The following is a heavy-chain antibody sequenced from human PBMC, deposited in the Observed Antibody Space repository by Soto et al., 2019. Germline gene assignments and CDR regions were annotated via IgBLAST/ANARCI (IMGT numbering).Heavy chain of an antibody. Sequence: QVQLVQSGAEVKKPGSSVKVSCKASGGTFSSYAISWVRQAPGQGLEWMGGIIPSFGTANYAQKFQGRVTITADESTSTAYMELSSLRSEDTAVYYCARKAAVAGTAWYFDLWGRGTLVTVSS. CDR3: ARKAAVAGTAWYFDL. CDR1: GGTFSSYA. J-gene: IGHJ2*01. V-gene: IGHV1-69*12. CDR2: IIPSFGTA. D-gene: IGHD6-19*01.